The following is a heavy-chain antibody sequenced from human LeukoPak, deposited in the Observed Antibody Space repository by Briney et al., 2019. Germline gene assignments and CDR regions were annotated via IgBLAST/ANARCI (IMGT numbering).Heavy chain of an antibody. D-gene: IGHD4-17*01. CDR3: AREAFTTVTSATDAFDI. CDR2: ISSSSSYI. CDR1: GFTFSSYS. V-gene: IGHV3-21*01. Sequence: GGSLRLSCAASGFTFSSYSMNWVRQAPGKGLEWVSSISSSSSYIYYADSVKGRFTISRDNAKNSLYLQMNSLRAEDTAVYYCAREAFTTVTSATDAFDIWGQGTMVTVSS. J-gene: IGHJ3*02.